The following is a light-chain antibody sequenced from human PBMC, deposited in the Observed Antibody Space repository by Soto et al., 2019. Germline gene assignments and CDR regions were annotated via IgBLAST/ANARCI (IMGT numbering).Light chain of an antibody. V-gene: IGLV2-14*01. CDR1: SSDIGAYDH. J-gene: IGLJ1*01. CDR2: SVS. CDR3: ISYAASRSYV. Sequence: QAVLTKPASVSGSPGQSITISCSGTSSDIGAYDHVAWFQQFPGKTPKLMIYSVSNRPSGVSHRFSGSKSGNTASLTISGLQPEDEADYYFISYAASRSYVYGTWTKVTVL.